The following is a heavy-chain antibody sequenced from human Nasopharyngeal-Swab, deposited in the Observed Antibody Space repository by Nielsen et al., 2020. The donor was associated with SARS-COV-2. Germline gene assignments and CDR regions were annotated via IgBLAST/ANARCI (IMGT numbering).Heavy chain of an antibody. J-gene: IGHJ3*02. D-gene: IGHD6-19*01. Sequence: GESLKISCAASGFTFSSYSMNWVRQAPGKGLEWVSSISSSSSYIYYADSVKGRFTISRDNAKNSLYLQMNSLRAEDTAVYYCARVRSLAGHDAFDIWGQGTMVTVSS. CDR2: ISSSSSYI. V-gene: IGHV3-21*01. CDR1: GFTFSSYS. CDR3: ARVRSLAGHDAFDI.